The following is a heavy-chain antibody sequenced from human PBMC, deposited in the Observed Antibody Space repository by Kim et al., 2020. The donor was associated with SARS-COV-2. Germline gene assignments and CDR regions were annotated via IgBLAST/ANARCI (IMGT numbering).Heavy chain of an antibody. V-gene: IGHV3-7*03. CDR1: GFTFSSYW. Sequence: GGSLRLSCAASGFTFSSYWMSWVRQAPGKGLEWVANIKQDGSEKYYVDSVKGRFTISRDNAKNSLYLQMNSLRAEDTAVYYCARDDRRMLGQYYGSGSYYNENYWGQGTLVTVSS. J-gene: IGHJ4*02. D-gene: IGHD3-10*01. CDR3: ARDDRRMLGQYYGSGSYYNENY. CDR2: IKQDGSEK.